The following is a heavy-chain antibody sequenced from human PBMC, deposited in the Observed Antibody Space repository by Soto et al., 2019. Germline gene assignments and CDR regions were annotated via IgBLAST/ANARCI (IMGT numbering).Heavy chain of an antibody. Sequence: QVQLVQSGAEVKKPGSSVKVSCKASGGTFSSSTISWVRQAPGQGLEWMGYIIPIFGTGKHAQKFQGRVTITADESKSTVYMELSSLRSEDTAVYYCARTRQSETPINWFDPWGQGTLVTVSS. J-gene: IGHJ5*02. V-gene: IGHV1-69*01. CDR3: ARTRQSETPINWFDP. D-gene: IGHD6-19*01. CDR1: GGTFSSST. CDR2: IIPIFGTG.